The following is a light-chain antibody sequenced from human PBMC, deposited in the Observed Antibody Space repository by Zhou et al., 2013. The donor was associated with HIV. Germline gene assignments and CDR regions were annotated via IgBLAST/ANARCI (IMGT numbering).Light chain of an antibody. CDR3: QQRSNWPLT. J-gene: IGKJ4*01. Sequence: EIVLTQSPATLSLSPGERATLSCRASQSVSSYLAWYQQKPGQAPRLLIYDASNRATGIPARFSGSGSGTDFTLTISSLDPEDFAVYYCQQRSNWPLTFGGGTK. CDR1: QSVSSY. CDR2: DAS. V-gene: IGKV3-11*01.